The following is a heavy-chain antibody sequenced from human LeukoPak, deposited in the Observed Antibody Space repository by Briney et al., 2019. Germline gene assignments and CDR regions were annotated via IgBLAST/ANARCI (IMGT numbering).Heavy chain of an antibody. V-gene: IGHV3-53*01. CDR3: ARNVGY. J-gene: IGHJ4*02. CDR2: IYSGGST. Sequence: GGSLRLSCAVSGLTVSNNYMSWVPQAPGKGLEWVSVIYSGGSTYYADSVKGRFTISRDNSKNTVYLQMNSLRDEDTAVYYCARNVGYWGQGTLVTVSS. CDR1: GLTVSNNY. D-gene: IGHD1-26*01.